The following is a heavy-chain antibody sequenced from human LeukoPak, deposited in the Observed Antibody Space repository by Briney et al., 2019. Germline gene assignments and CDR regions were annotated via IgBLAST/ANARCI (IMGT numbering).Heavy chain of an antibody. D-gene: IGHD4-17*01. J-gene: IGHJ4*02. V-gene: IGHV4-31*03. CDR1: GGSISSGGYY. Sequence: NASETLSLTGTVSGGSISSGGYYWSWIRQHPGKGLEWIGYIYYSGSTYYNPSLKSRVTISVDTSKNQFSLKLSSVTAADTAVYYCARGGGDVGYFDYWGQGTLVTVSS. CDR3: ARGGGDVGYFDY. CDR2: IYYSGST.